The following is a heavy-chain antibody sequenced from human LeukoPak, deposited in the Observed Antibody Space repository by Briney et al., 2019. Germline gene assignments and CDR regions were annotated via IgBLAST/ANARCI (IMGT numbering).Heavy chain of an antibody. CDR2: ISWNSGSI. CDR3: AKDISVGATTSIFDY. J-gene: IGHJ4*02. V-gene: IGHV3-9*01. D-gene: IGHD1-26*01. Sequence: PGRSLRLSCAASGFAFDDYAMHWVRQAPGKGLELVSGISWNSGSIGYADSVKGRFTISRDNAKNSLYLQMNSLRAEDTALYYCAKDISVGATTSIFDYWGQGTLVTVSS. CDR1: GFAFDDYA.